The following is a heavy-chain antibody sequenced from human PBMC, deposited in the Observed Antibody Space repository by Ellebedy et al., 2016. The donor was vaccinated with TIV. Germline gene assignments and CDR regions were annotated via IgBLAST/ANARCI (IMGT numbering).Heavy chain of an antibody. CDR2: MNPNSGIT. D-gene: IGHD6-13*01. CDR1: GYTFTTYD. J-gene: IGHJ6*02. V-gene: IGHV1-8*01. CDR3: ARVRIEADGRTPTRFYYYGLDV. Sequence: AASVQVSCKASGYTFTTYDINWVRQATGQGLEWMGWMNPNSGITGYAQKFQGRVTMTRNTSIRTAYMELSSLRSEDTAVYYCARVRIEADGRTPTRFYYYGLDVWGQGTTVTVSS.